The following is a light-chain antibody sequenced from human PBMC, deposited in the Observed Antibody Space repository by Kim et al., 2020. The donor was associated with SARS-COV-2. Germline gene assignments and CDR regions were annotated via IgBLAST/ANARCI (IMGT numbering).Light chain of an antibody. CDR1: SSDVGSYNL. CDR3: CSYAGSSTLV. Sequence: QSALTQPASASGSSGQSITISCTGTSSDVGSYNLVSWYQQQPAKPPKLMFNDGRRRPAGVSNCFSGSRSGNPASLTISRLQDEDEADYYCCSYAGSSTLVFGGGTQLTVL. V-gene: IGLV2-23*01. CDR2: DGR. J-gene: IGLJ2*01.